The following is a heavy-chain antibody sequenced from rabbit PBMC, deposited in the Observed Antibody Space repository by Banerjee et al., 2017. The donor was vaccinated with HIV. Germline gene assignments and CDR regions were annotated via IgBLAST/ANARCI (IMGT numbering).Heavy chain of an antibody. CDR1: GFSFSSYYY. J-gene: IGHJ4*01. Sequence: QSLEESGGDLVKPGASLTLTCTASGFSFSSYYYMCWVRQAPGKGLEWIGCINTGSGNTNYASWAKGRFTISKTSSTVDLKMTSLTAADTATYFCASGDLGYGGADLWGPGTLVTVS. D-gene: IGHD4-2*01. V-gene: IGHV1S40*01. CDR3: ASGDLGYGGADL. CDR2: INTGSGNT.